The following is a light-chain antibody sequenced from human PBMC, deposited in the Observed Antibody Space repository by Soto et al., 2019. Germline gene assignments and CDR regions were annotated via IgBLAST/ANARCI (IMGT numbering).Light chain of an antibody. CDR1: QSITTW. CDR3: QQYNSFSRT. V-gene: IGKV1-5*01. Sequence: DIQMTQSPSTLSASVGDRVVITCRASQSITTWLAWYQQKPGKAPKLLIYDASSLEGGVPSRFSGSGSGTEFTLTISSLQPDDFATYYCQQYNSFSRTFGQGTTVDIK. CDR2: DAS. J-gene: IGKJ2*01.